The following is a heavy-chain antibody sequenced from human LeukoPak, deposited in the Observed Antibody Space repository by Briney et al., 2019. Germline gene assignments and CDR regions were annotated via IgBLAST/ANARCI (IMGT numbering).Heavy chain of an antibody. J-gene: IGHJ4*02. D-gene: IGHD6-13*01. CDR3: ARDRGGSSWYYFDN. CDR1: GDSVSRDTAA. CDR2: TYYRSKWYN. V-gene: IGHV6-1*01. Sequence: SQTLSLTCAISGDSVSRDTAAWNWVRQSPSRGLEWLGRTYYRSKWYNDYAVSVKSRITINPATSKNQFSLQLNSVTPEDTAVYYCARDRGGSSWYYFDNWGQGSLVTVSS.